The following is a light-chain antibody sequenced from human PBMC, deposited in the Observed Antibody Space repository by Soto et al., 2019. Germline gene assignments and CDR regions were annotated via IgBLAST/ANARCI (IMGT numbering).Light chain of an antibody. J-gene: IGKJ2*01. CDR1: QSVSSSY. CDR2: GAS. V-gene: IGKV3-20*01. CDR3: QQYGSSQYT. Sequence: EIVLTQSPGTLSLSPGERATLSCRASQSVSSSYLAWYQQKPGQAPRLLIYGASTRAPGIPDRFSVSGSGTDFTLTISRLEPEDFAVYYCQQYGSSQYTFGQGTKVEIK.